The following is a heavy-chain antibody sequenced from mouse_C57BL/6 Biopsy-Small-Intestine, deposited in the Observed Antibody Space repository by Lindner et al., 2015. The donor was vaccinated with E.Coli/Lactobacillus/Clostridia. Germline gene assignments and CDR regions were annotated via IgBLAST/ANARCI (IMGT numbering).Heavy chain of an antibody. CDR2: INTGTGNT. D-gene: IGHD2-3*01. V-gene: IGHV1-84*02. Sequence: SVKVSCKASGYTFTSYAMHWVRQAPGQRLEWMGWINTGTGNTKCSQNLQDRVTITRDTSATTAYMELSSLRSEDTALYYCARGSRKVGGYDAFDIWGQGTMVTVSS. CDR3: ARGSRKVGGYDAFDI. J-gene: IGHJ3*01. CDR1: GYTFTSYA.